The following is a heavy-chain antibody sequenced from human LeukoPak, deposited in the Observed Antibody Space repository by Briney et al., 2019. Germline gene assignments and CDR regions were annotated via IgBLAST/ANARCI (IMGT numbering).Heavy chain of an antibody. V-gene: IGHV1-46*01. J-gene: IGHJ4*02. CDR2: INPSGGST. CDR1: GYTFTSYY. Sequence: ASVKVSCKASGYTFTSYYMHWVRQAPGQGLEWMGIINPSGGSTNYAQKLQGRVTMTTDTSTSTAYMELRSLRSDDTAVYYCARGSSSSSPSGYWGQGTLVTVSS. CDR3: ARGSSSSSPSGY. D-gene: IGHD6-6*01.